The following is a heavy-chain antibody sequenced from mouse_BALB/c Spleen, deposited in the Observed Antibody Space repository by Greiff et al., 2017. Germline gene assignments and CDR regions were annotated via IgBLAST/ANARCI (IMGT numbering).Heavy chain of an antibody. CDR1: GFTFSSYG. V-gene: IGHV5-6-3*01. J-gene: IGHJ3*01. CDR3: ARITTVGPFAY. D-gene: IGHD1-1*01. CDR2: INSNGGST. Sequence: EVNVVESGGGLVQPGGSLKLSCAASGFTFSSYGMSWVRQTPDKRLELVATINSNGGSTYYPDSVKGRFTISRDNAKNTLYLQMSSLKSEDTAMYYCARITTVGPFAYWGQGTLVTVSA.